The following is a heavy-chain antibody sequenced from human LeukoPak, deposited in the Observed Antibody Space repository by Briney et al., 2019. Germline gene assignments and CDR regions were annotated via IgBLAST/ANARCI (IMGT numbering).Heavy chain of an antibody. CDR2: IYPGDSDT. J-gene: IGHJ4*02. Sequence: GESLKISCKGSGYSFTSYWIGWVRQMPGKGLEWMGIIYPGDSDTRYSPSFQGQATISADKSISTAYLQWSSLKASDTAMYYCARGYYDILTGYSPSGYWGQGTLVTVSS. D-gene: IGHD3-9*01. CDR3: ARGYYDILTGYSPSGY. V-gene: IGHV5-51*01. CDR1: GYSFTSYW.